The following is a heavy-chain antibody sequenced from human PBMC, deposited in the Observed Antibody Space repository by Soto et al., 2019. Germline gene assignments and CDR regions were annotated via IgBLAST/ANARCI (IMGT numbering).Heavy chain of an antibody. CDR3: ARVQSGYDFAY. V-gene: IGHV1-18*01. Sequence: QVQLVQSGAEVKKPGASVKVSCKASGYTFTSYGINWVRQAPGQGLEWMGWSSANNGNTHYAQKLQGRVTSTTDTATSTAYMELRSLMSDDTAVYYCARVQSGYDFAYWGQGTLVTVSS. J-gene: IGHJ4*02. CDR2: SSANNGNT. CDR1: GYTFTSYG. D-gene: IGHD5-12*01.